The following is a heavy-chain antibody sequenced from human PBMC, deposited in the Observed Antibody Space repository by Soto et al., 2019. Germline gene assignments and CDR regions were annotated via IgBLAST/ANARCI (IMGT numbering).Heavy chain of an antibody. CDR2: ISYDGKKE. CDR3: GKDSDCYEILTGYIGH. CDR1: VLTFSKYG. Sequence: QVLLVESGGGVVQPGRSLRLSCAASVLTFSKYGMHWVRQAPGKGLEWVAAISYDGKKEYYADSVKGRFTISRDNSNNTLYLHMVAVRIEDTALYYCGKDSDCYEILTGYIGHWGQGTPVTFS. V-gene: IGHV3-30*18. J-gene: IGHJ5*02. D-gene: IGHD3-9*01.